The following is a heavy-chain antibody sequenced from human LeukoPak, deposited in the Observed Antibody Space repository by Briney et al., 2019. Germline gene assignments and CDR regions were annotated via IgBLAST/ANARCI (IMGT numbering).Heavy chain of an antibody. CDR3: ATPTITIFHDDY. CDR1: GFTSSSYG. J-gene: IGHJ4*02. D-gene: IGHD3-3*01. CDR2: ISYDGSNK. Sequence: GGSLRLSCAASGFTSSSYGMPWVRQAPGKGLEWVAVISYDGSNKYYADSVKGRFAISRDNSKNTLYLQMNSLRAEDTAVYYCATPTITIFHDDYWGQGTLVTVSS. V-gene: IGHV3-30*03.